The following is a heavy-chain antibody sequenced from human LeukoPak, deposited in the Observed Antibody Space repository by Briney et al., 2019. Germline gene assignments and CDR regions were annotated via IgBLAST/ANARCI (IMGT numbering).Heavy chain of an antibody. Sequence: GGSLRLSCAASGFISSTYAMHWVRQAPGQGLGWVAVISYDGSNKYYADSVKGRFTISRDNSKNTLYLQMNSLRAEDTAVYYCARGLAAAGIKGPGYWGQGTLVTVSS. CDR3: ARGLAAAGIKGPGY. D-gene: IGHD6-13*01. V-gene: IGHV3-30-3*01. J-gene: IGHJ4*02. CDR1: GFISSTYA. CDR2: ISYDGSNK.